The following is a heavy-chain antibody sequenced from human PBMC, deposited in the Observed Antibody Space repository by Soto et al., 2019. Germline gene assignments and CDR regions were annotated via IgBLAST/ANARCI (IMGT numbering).Heavy chain of an antibody. CDR2: IDSDGSSR. CDR3: ATGSGWYSPDY. J-gene: IGHJ4*02. V-gene: IGHV3-74*01. CDR1: GFTFSSNW. Sequence: EVQLVESGGGLVQPGGSLRLSCAASGFTFSSNWMHWVRQGPGEGLVWVSRIDSDGSSRDYADSVKGRFTISRDNAKNTLYLEMSSLRAEDTAVYYCATGSGWYSPDYWGQGTLVTVSS. D-gene: IGHD6-19*01.